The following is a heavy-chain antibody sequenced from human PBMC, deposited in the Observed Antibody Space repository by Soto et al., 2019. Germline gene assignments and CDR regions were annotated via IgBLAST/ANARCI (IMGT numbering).Heavy chain of an antibody. V-gene: IGHV4-39*01. CDR3: ARHARMKLRFLEWAGIY. D-gene: IGHD3-3*01. Sequence: LSLTCTVSGGSISSSSYYWGWIRQPPGKGLEWIGSIYYSGSTYYNPSLKSRVTISVDTSKNQFSLKLSSVTAADTAVYYCARHARMKLRFLEWAGIYWGQGTLVTVSS. CDR1: GGSISSSSYY. J-gene: IGHJ4*02. CDR2: IYYSGST.